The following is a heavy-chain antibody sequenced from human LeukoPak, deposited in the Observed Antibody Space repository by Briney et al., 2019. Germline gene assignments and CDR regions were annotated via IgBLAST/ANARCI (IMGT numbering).Heavy chain of an antibody. CDR2: IYYSGST. CDR3: ARSRGQQLVLYFDY. V-gene: IGHV4-59*01. CDR1: GGSISSYY. J-gene: IGHJ4*02. Sequence: SETLSLTCTVSGGSISSYYWSWIRQPPGKGLEWIGYIYYSGSTNYNPSLKSRVTISLDTSKNQFSLKLSSVTAADTAVYYCARSRGQQLVLYFDYWGQGTLVTVSS. D-gene: IGHD6-13*01.